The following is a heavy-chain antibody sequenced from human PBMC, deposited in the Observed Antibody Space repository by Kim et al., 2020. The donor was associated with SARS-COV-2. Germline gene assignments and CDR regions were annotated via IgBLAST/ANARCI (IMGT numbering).Heavy chain of an antibody. Sequence: SASVEGRFTISRDESKNTSYLQMNSLKSEDTAMYFCTRIAMVGEGVELEDYWGQGTLVTVST. V-gene: IGHV3-73*01. J-gene: IGHJ4*02. D-gene: IGHD5-18*01. CDR3: TRIAMVGEGVELEDY.